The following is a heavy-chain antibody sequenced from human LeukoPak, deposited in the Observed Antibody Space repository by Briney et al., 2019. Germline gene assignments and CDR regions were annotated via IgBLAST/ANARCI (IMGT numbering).Heavy chain of an antibody. V-gene: IGHV4-39*07. CDR3: ARDSSSEHPVVVVAASDNWFDP. CDR1: GGSISSSSYY. D-gene: IGHD2-15*01. Sequence: SETLSLTCTVSGGSISSSSYYWGWIRQPPGKGLEWIGSIYHSGSTYYNPSLKSRVTISVDTSKNQFSLKLSSVTAADTAVYYCARDSSSEHPVVVVAASDNWFDPWGQGTLVTVSS. J-gene: IGHJ5*02. CDR2: IYHSGST.